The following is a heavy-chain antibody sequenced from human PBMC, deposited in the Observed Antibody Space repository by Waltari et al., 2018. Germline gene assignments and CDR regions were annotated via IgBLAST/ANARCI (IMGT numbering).Heavy chain of an antibody. Sequence: QVQLVASGGGLVKPGGSLRLSCDASGFPFSDYSLSWIRQAPGKGLECVSYISSSGGTIYYADSVKGRFTISRDNAKNSLYLQMNSLRAEDTALYYCARFKIVVAGTFPDYWGQGTLVTVSS. CDR1: GFPFSDYS. CDR2: ISSSGGTI. J-gene: IGHJ4*02. CDR3: ARFKIVVAGTFPDY. V-gene: IGHV3-11*01. D-gene: IGHD6-19*01.